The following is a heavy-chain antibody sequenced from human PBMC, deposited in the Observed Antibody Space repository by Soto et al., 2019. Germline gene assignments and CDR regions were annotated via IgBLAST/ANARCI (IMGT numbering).Heavy chain of an antibody. J-gene: IGHJ4*02. CDR1: EFTFSKHG. V-gene: IGHV3-30*18. Sequence: VQLVESGGGVVQPGRSLRLSCAASEFTFSKHGMHWVRQAPGKGLEWVAVISYDGSNKYYGDSVKDRFTISRDNSKNTLYLHMNSLRPEYTAVYFCAKGPPLLMVYPVLDSWGQGTLVTVSS. D-gene: IGHD2-8*01. CDR3: AKGPPLLMVYPVLDS. CDR2: ISYDGSNK.